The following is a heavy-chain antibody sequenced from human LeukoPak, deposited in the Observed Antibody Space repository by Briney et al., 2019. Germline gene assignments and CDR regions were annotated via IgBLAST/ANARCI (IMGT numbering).Heavy chain of an antibody. Sequence: GGSLRLSCAPSGFIFSRYWMTWVRQAPREGLEWVSSISSSSSYIYYADSVKGRFTISRDNAKNSLYLQMNSLRAEDTAVYYCAREGYGDYLDHWGQGTLVTVSS. V-gene: IGHV3-21*01. CDR1: GFIFSRYW. CDR3: AREGYGDYLDH. J-gene: IGHJ4*02. D-gene: IGHD4-17*01. CDR2: ISSSSSYI.